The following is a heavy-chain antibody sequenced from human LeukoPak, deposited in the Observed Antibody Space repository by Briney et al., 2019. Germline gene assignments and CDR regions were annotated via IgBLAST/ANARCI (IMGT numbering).Heavy chain of an antibody. J-gene: IGHJ4*02. CDR1: GVSISSSNSY. Sequence: SETLSLTCTVSGVSISSSNSYWGWIRQPPGKGLEWIGSIYYTGNTYYNASLKSRVTISIDTSKNHISLRLTPVTATDTAMYYCARQTGSGLFTLPGGQGTLVTVSS. CDR3: ARQTGSGLFTLP. CDR2: IYYTGNT. V-gene: IGHV4-39*01. D-gene: IGHD3/OR15-3a*01.